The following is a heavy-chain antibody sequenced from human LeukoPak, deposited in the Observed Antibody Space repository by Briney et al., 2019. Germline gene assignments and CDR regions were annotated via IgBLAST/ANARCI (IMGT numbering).Heavy chain of an antibody. CDR3: ARDLTVVDFDY. J-gene: IGHJ4*02. V-gene: IGHV3-74*01. D-gene: IGHD4-23*01. Sequence: GGSLRLSCAASGFTFSSYWMHWVRQAPGEGLVWVSRINSDGSSARYADSVKGRFTISRDNGQDTLYLQMDSLRVEDTAVYYCARDLTVVDFDYWGQGTLVTVSS. CDR1: GFTFSSYW. CDR2: INSDGSSA.